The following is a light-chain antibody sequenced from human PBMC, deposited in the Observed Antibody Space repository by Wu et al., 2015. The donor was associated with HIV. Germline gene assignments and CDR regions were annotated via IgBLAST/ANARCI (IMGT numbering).Light chain of an antibody. CDR2: GAS. Sequence: EIVMTQSPATLSISPGERATLSCRASQGLSSNLAWYQQKPGQAPRLLIYGASTRATGIPARFSGSGSGTEFTLTISSLQSEDFALYYCQQYNNWPPTWTFGQGTRVEMK. CDR1: QGLSSN. J-gene: IGKJ1*01. V-gene: IGKV3-15*01. CDR3: QQYNNWPPTWT.